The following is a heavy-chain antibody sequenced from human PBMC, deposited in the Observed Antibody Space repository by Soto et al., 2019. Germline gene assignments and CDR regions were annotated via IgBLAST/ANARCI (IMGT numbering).Heavy chain of an antibody. CDR1: GFTFSSYG. V-gene: IGHV3-33*01. CDR2: IWYDGSDK. CDR3: ARDYTDSSGYDAFDI. D-gene: IGHD3-22*01. Sequence: GGSLRLSCASSGFTFSSYGMHLVRQAPGKGLEWVAVIWYDGSDKYYADSAKGRFTISRDNSKNTLYLQMNSLRAEDTAVYYCARDYTDSSGYDAFDIWGQGTMVTVSS. J-gene: IGHJ3*02.